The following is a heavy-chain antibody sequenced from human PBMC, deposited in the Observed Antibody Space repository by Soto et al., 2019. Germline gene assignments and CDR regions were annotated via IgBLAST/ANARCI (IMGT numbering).Heavy chain of an antibody. Sequence: QVQLVQSGAEVKKPGSSVKVSCKSSGGTFSTYAITWVRQAPGQGLEWMGTIIPVYGTTYNAQKFQGRVTITADESTSTAYMELSSLRSVDTAVYYCARIGIEYCSGGSCDFDHWGQGTLVSVSS. J-gene: IGHJ4*02. D-gene: IGHD2-15*01. CDR2: IIPVYGTT. CDR3: ARIGIEYCSGGSCDFDH. CDR1: GGTFSTYA. V-gene: IGHV1-69*15.